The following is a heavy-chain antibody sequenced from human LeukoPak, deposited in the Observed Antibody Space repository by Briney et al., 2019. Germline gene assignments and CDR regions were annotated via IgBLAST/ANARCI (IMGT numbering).Heavy chain of an antibody. CDR3: AKDGIRYYYDSSGYYGDY. CDR1: GFSFSSYG. J-gene: IGHJ4*02. CDR2: ISYEGSNE. V-gene: IGHV3-30*18. Sequence: GGSLRLSCVASGFSFSSYGMHWVRQAPGKGLEWAAAISYEGSNEYYAGSVKGRFTISRDNSRNTLYLQMTSLRAEDTAVYYCAKDGIRYYYDSSGYYGDYWGQGTLVTVSS. D-gene: IGHD3-22*01.